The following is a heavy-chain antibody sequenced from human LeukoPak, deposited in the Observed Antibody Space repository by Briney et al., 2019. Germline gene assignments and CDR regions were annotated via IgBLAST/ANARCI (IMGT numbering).Heavy chain of an antibody. CDR3: AKRGPGYDKSTYPPHYFDY. J-gene: IGHJ4*02. CDR2: ISVSGGRT. Sequence: GGSLRLSCVASGFTFNTYAMSWVRQAPGKGLEWVSGISVSGGRTDYADSVKGRFTITRDNSKNTLYLQMNSLRAEDTAVYYCAKRGPGYDKSTYPPHYFDYWGQGTLVTVSS. D-gene: IGHD3-22*01. V-gene: IGHV3-23*01. CDR1: GFTFNTYA.